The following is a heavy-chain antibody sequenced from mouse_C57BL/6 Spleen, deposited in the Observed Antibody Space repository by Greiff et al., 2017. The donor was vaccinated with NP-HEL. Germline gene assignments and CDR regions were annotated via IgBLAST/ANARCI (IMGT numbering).Heavy chain of an antibody. Sequence: QVQLQQSGPGLVQPSQCLSITCTVSGFSLTSYGVHWVRQSPGKGLEWLGVIWSGGSTDYNAAFISRLSISKDNSKSQVFFKMNSLQADDTAIDYCARKENYDYDVAMDYWGQGTSVTVSS. CDR1: GFSLTSYG. CDR2: IWSGGST. D-gene: IGHD2-4*01. V-gene: IGHV2-2*01. CDR3: ARKENYDYDVAMDY. J-gene: IGHJ4*01.